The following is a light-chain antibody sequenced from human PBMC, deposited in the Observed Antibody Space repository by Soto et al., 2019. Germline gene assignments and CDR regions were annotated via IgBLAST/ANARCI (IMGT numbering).Light chain of an antibody. J-gene: IGKJ4*01. CDR1: QSVSTSY. CDR2: DAS. CDR3: QQYGSSPIT. V-gene: IGKV3D-20*01. Sequence: ESVLPHSPGTLSLSPGERPTLSCGPSQSVSTSYLAWYQQKPGLAPRLLIYDASSRATGIPDRFSGSGSGTDFTLTISRLEPEDFAVYYCQQYGSSPITFGGGTRVDIK.